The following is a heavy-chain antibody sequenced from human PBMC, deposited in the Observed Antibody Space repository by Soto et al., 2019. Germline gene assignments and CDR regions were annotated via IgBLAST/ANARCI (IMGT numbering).Heavy chain of an antibody. V-gene: IGHV4-39*01. CDR3: ARNYDFWSGYYTGWFDP. CDR2: IYYSGST. Sequence: SEILSLICTVSGGSISSSSYYWGWIRQPPGKGLEWIGSIYYSGSTYYNPSLKSRVTISVDTSKNQFSLKLSSVTAADTAVYYCARNYDFWSGYYTGWFDPWGQGTLVTVSS. J-gene: IGHJ5*02. CDR1: GGSISSSSYY. D-gene: IGHD3-3*01.